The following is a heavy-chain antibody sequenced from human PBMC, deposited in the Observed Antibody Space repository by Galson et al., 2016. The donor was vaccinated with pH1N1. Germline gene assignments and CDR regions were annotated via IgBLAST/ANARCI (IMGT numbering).Heavy chain of an antibody. CDR3: ARDLRLYPPSSHFDS. CDR1: GIIFSNYA. V-gene: IGHV1-69*13. CDR2: VVPLFGTT. D-gene: IGHD3-3*01. J-gene: IGHJ4*02. Sequence: SVKVSCKVSGIIFSNYAINWVRQAPGQGLEWMGRVVPLFGTTNYAQRFQGRVTITADESTTTSYMELSSLRSEDTAVYFCARDLRLYPPSSHFDSWGQGTLVTVSP.